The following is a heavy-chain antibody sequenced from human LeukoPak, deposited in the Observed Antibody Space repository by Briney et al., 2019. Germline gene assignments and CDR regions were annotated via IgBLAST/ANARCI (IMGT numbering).Heavy chain of an antibody. Sequence: PGGSLRLSCAASGFTVSSYYMSWVRQAPGKGLEWVSVIYSGGVIYYADSVKGRFTISRDNSKNMLYLQMNSLRAEDTAVYYCARESAVTLADYGFDVWGQGTTVIVSS. V-gene: IGHV3-53*01. CDR3: ARESAVTLADYGFDV. CDR2: IYSGGVI. CDR1: GFTVSSYY. D-gene: IGHD4-17*01. J-gene: IGHJ6*02.